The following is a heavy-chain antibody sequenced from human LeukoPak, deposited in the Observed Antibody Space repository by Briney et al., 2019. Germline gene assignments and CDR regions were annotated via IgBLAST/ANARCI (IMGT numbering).Heavy chain of an antibody. CDR1: GGSISSGGYY. J-gene: IGHJ4*02. D-gene: IGHD6-13*01. Sequence: SETLSLTCTVSGGSISSGGYYWSWIRQPPGKGLEWIGYIYYSGSTNYNPSLKSRVTISVDTSKNQFSLKLSSVTAADTAVYYCASLYSSSWYRYFDYWGQGTLVTVSS. V-gene: IGHV4-61*08. CDR3: ASLYSSSWYRYFDY. CDR2: IYYSGST.